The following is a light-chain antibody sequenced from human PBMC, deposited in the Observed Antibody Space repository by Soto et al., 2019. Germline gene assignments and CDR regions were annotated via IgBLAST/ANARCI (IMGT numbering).Light chain of an antibody. CDR1: QSLLHSNGYNY. Sequence: DIVMTQSPLSLPVTPGEPASISCRSSQSLLHSNGYNYLDWYLQKPGQSPQLLIYLGSNRASGVPDRFSGSGSGTDFTLKISRVEAEDVGVYYCMQALQTPPTLGQGTKVDIK. CDR3: MQALQTPPT. J-gene: IGKJ1*01. CDR2: LGS. V-gene: IGKV2-28*01.